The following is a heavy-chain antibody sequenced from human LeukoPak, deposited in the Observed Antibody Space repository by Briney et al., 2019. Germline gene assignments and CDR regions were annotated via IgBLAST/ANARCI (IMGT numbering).Heavy chain of an antibody. Sequence: SETLSLTCSVPGGSIRSSSYYWGWIRQPPGKGLEWIGSIYYSGSTYYNPSLKSRVTISVDTSKNQFSLNLNSVTAADTAVYYCARQRWGDYGRVDYWGQGTLVTVSS. CDR3: ARQRWGDYGRVDY. CDR1: GGSIRSSSYY. J-gene: IGHJ4*02. V-gene: IGHV4-39*01. CDR2: IYYSGST. D-gene: IGHD4/OR15-4a*01.